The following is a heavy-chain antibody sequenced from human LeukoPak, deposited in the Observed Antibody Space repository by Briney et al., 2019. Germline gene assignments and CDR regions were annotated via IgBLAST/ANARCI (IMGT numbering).Heavy chain of an antibody. V-gene: IGHV4-34*01. D-gene: IGHD3-9*01. CDR2: INHSGST. J-gene: IGHJ3*02. CDR3: ARTGLVQYFDWTRRTFDAFDI. Sequence: SETLSLTCAVYGGSFSGYYWSWIRQPPGKGLEWIGEINHSGSTNYNPSLKSRITISVDTSTNQFSLRLNSVTAADTAVYYCARTGLVQYFDWTRRTFDAFDIWGQGTMVTVSS. CDR1: GGSFSGYY.